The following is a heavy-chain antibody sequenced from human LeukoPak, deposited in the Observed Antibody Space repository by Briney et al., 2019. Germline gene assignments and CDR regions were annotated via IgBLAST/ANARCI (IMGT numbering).Heavy chain of an antibody. CDR1: GGSISSYY. CDR2: INHSGST. D-gene: IGHD2-15*01. V-gene: IGHV4-34*01. J-gene: IGHJ4*02. Sequence: SETLSLTCTVSGGSISSYYWSWIRQPPGKGLEWIGEINHSGSTNYNPSLKSRVTISVDTSKNQFSLKLSSVTAADTAVYYCARGLGYCSGGSCYGFDYCGQGTLVTVSS. CDR3: ARGLGYCSGGSCYGFDY.